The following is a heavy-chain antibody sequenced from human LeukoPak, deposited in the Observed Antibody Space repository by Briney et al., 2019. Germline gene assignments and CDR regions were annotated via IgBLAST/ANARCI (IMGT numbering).Heavy chain of an antibody. CDR3: ARWDYRRDIDY. Sequence: PSETLSLTCAVSGGSFSGYYWSWIRQPPGKGLEWVGEINHSGRTNYNPSLKSRVTISVDTSKNQLSLKLSSVTAADTAVYYCARWDYRRDIDYGGQGTLVTVSS. V-gene: IGHV4-34*01. CDR2: INHSGRT. J-gene: IGHJ4*02. D-gene: IGHD4-11*01. CDR1: GGSFSGYY.